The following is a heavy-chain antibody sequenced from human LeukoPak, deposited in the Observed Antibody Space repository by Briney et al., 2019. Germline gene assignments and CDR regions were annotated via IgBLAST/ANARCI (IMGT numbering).Heavy chain of an antibody. Sequence: GGSLRLSCAASGFTFRSYWMTWVRQAPGKGLEWVANIKEDGTEKYYVDSVKGRFTISRDNAKNSLYLQMNSLRAEDTAVFYCARDIIGPWYDLWGRGTLVTVSS. J-gene: IGHJ5*02. CDR3: ARDIIGPWYDL. V-gene: IGHV3-7*01. CDR2: IKEDGTEK. D-gene: IGHD3-16*01. CDR1: GFTFRSYW.